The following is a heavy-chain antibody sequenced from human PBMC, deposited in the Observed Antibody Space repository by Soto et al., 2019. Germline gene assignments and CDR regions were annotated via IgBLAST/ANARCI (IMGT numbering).Heavy chain of an antibody. CDR2: IYYSGTT. D-gene: IGHD2-2*01. J-gene: IGHJ6*02. Sequence: QLQLQESGPGLVKPSETLSLTCTVSSASISSSSYTWGWIRQPPGKGLEWIGSIYYSGTTYYNPSLNRRVTVSVDPSKHQFSLKVTSVTAADTAVYYCARLHGYCIRSSCPGHYAMAVWGQGTTVTVSS. CDR1: SASISSSSYT. V-gene: IGHV4-39*01. CDR3: ARLHGYCIRSSCPGHYAMAV.